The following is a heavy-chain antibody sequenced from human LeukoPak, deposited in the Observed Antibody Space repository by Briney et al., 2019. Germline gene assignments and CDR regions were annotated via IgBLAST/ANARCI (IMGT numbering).Heavy chain of an antibody. D-gene: IGHD3-10*01. CDR1: GYMFTGFF. CDR2: VSPNNGGT. Sequence: ASVKVSCKTSGYMFTGFFIHWVRQAPGQGLEWMGHVSPNNGGTSYAQRFQGRVNMTSDTSTRTAYLQLSGLRFDDTAVYYCASLLWFGDFGYWGQGTPVTVSS. V-gene: IGHV1-2*06. CDR3: ASLLWFGDFGY. J-gene: IGHJ4*02.